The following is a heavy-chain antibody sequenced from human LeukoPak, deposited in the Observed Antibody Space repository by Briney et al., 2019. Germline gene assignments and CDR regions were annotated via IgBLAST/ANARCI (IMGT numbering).Heavy chain of an antibody. D-gene: IGHD5-18*01. Sequence: PEGSLRLSCAASGFTFSSYAMSWVRQAPGKGLEWVSAISGSGGSTYYADSVKGRFTISRDNSKNTLYLQMNSLRAEDTAVYYCAKYRRQLWLQDAFDIWGQGTMVTVSS. CDR2: ISGSGGST. J-gene: IGHJ3*02. CDR3: AKYRRQLWLQDAFDI. CDR1: GFTFSSYA. V-gene: IGHV3-23*01.